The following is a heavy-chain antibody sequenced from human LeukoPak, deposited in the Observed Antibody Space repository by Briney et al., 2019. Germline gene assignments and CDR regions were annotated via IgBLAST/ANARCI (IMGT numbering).Heavy chain of an antibody. Sequence: SETLSLTCTVSDDSISDYYRGWIRQPPGKGLEWIGYFHNSGTFTYNPSLKSRVTISADTSKNQFSLKLNSLTTADTAVYYCTRGAGWLIDYWGQGILVTVSS. CDR3: TRGAGWLIDY. D-gene: IGHD3-16*01. J-gene: IGHJ4*02. CDR1: DDSISDYY. CDR2: FHNSGTF. V-gene: IGHV4-59*01.